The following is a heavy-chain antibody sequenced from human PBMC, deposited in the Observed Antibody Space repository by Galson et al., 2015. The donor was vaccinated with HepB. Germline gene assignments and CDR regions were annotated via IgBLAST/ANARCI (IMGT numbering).Heavy chain of an antibody. D-gene: IGHD4-11*01. CDR1: GGSISTSSYY. V-gene: IGHV4-39*01. CDR3: ARQSALQRRLIGKWIDR. CDR2: IYYSGSI. Sequence: ETLSLTCTVSGGSISTSSYYWDWIRQPPGKGLEWIGSIYYSGSIYYNPSLKSRVTISVDTSKNQFSLKLTSVNAADTAMYYCARQSALQRRLIGKWIDRWGQGTLVAVSS. J-gene: IGHJ5*02.